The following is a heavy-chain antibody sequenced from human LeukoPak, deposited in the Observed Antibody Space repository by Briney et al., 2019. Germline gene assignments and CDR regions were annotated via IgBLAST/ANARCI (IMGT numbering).Heavy chain of an antibody. Sequence: GGSLRLSCGASGFTFSSFAMNWVRQAPGKGLEWVSAISSSGGDAYYADSVKGRFTISRDNSKNTLHLQMNSLRAEDTAIYYCAKGGGWLYYFDYWGQGTLVTVSS. CDR1: GFTFSSFA. J-gene: IGHJ4*02. D-gene: IGHD6-19*01. CDR2: ISSSGGDA. CDR3: AKGGGWLYYFDY. V-gene: IGHV3-23*01.